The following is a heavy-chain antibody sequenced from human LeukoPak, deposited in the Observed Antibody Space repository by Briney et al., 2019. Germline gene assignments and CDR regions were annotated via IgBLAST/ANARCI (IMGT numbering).Heavy chain of an antibody. CDR2: IKQDGGAK. J-gene: IGHJ6*03. CDR3: ARDGAGYGYYMDV. V-gene: IGHV3-7*01. D-gene: IGHD4-17*01. Sequence: GGSLRLSCAASGFTFNSYWMSWVRQAPGKGLGWVANIKQDGGAKYYVDSVKGRFTISRDNAKNSLYPQMNSLRAEDTAVYYCARDGAGYGYYMDVWGKGTTVTVSS. CDR1: GFTFNSYW.